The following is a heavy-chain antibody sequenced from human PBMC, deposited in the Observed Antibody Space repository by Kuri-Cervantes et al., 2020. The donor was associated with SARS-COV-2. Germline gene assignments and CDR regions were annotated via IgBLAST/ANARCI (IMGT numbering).Heavy chain of an antibody. D-gene: IGHD2-2*01. CDR2: INHSGST. CDR3: ARGPHCSSTSCNRDY. CDR1: GGSVSSGSYY. V-gene: IGHV4-39*07. Sequence: SETLSLTCTVSGGSVSSGSYYWSWIRQPPGKGLEWIGEINHSGSTNYNPSLKSRVTISVDTSKNQFSLKLSSVTAADTAVYYCARGPHCSSTSCNRDYWGQGTLVTVSS. J-gene: IGHJ4*02.